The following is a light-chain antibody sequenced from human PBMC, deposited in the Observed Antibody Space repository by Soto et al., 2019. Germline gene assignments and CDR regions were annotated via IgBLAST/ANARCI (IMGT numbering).Light chain of an antibody. Sequence: DIQMTQSPSSLSASVGDRVTITCRASQGISNYLAWYQQKPGKVPKLLIYAASTLQSGVPSRFSGSGSGTDFTLTISRVQPEDVATYNCEKYSSAPWTCGQGTKLDIK. CDR2: AAS. CDR3: EKYSSAPWT. CDR1: QGISNY. J-gene: IGKJ1*01. V-gene: IGKV1-27*01.